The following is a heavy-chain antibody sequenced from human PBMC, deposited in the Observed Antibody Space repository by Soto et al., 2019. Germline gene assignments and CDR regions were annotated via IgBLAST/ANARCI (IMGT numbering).Heavy chain of an antibody. D-gene: IGHD3-10*01. Sequence: GGSLRLSCAASGFTFSSYGMHWVRQAPGKGLEWVAVIWYDGSNKYYADSVKGRFTISRDNSKNTLYLQMNSLRAEDTAVYYCARDQNRITMVRGVDPQFDYWGQGTLVTVSS. CDR3: ARDQNRITMVRGVDPQFDY. V-gene: IGHV3-33*01. CDR1: GFTFSSYG. J-gene: IGHJ4*02. CDR2: IWYDGSNK.